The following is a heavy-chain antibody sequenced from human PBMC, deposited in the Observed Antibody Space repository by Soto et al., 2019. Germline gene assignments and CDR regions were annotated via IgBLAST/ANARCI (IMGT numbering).Heavy chain of an antibody. J-gene: IGHJ6*02. Sequence: ASVKVSCKASGYTFTSHNISWVRQAPGQGLEWMGWISPYSGNTDYAQNLQGRVTMTTDTLTSTAYMELRSLRSDDAAVHYCARDKQERLFHYYYGLDVWGQGTTVTVSS. CDR1: GYTFTSHN. D-gene: IGHD1-1*01. CDR3: ARDKQERLFHYYYGLDV. V-gene: IGHV1-18*04. CDR2: ISPYSGNT.